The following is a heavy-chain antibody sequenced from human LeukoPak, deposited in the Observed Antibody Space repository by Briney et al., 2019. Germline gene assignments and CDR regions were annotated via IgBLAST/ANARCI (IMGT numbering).Heavy chain of an antibody. Sequence: PQTLSLTCTVSGGSISSGGYYWSWIRQHPGKGLEWIGYIYYSGSTYYNPSLKSRVTISVDTSKNQFSLKLGSVTAADTAVYYCARAAPDYGSGSYYKDYWGQGTLVTVSS. J-gene: IGHJ4*02. CDR3: ARAAPDYGSGSYYKDY. D-gene: IGHD3-10*01. V-gene: IGHV4-31*03. CDR1: GGSISSGGYY. CDR2: IYYSGST.